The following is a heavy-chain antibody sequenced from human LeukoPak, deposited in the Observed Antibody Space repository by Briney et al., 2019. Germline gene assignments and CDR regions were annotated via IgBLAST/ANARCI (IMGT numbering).Heavy chain of an antibody. CDR1: GFTLSSYW. J-gene: IGHJ4*02. V-gene: IGHV3-7*01. CDR2: IKQDGSEE. CDR3: ARSKSGGFDY. D-gene: IGHD3-10*01. Sequence: GGSLRLSCAASGFTLSSYWMSWVRQAPGKGLEWVANIKQDGSEEYYVDSVKGRFTISRDNAKNSLYLQMNSLRAEDTAVYYCARSKSGGFDYWGQGTLVTVSS.